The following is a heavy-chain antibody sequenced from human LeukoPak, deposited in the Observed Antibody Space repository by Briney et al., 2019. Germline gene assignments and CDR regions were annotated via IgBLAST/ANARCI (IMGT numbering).Heavy chain of an antibody. CDR2: ISSSSSYI. Sequence: PGGSLRLSCAASGFTFGSYSMNWVRQAPGKGLEWVSSISSSSSYIYYADSVKGRFTISRDNAKNSLYLQMNSLRAEDTAVYYCARGIAAAGDYWGQGTLVTVSS. D-gene: IGHD6-13*01. CDR3: ARGIAAAGDY. CDR1: GFTFGSYS. V-gene: IGHV3-21*01. J-gene: IGHJ4*02.